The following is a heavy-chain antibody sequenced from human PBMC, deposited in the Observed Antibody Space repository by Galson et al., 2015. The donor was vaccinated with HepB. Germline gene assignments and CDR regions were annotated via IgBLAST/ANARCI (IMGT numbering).Heavy chain of an antibody. V-gene: IGHV1-3*01. J-gene: IGHJ4*02. Sequence: SVKVSCKASGYTFTSYAMHWVRQAPGQRLEWMVWINAGNTKYSQKFQGRVTITRDTSASTAYMELSSLRSEDTAVYYCARALSGWYGTWGQGTLVTVSS. D-gene: IGHD6-19*01. CDR2: INAGNT. CDR1: GYTFTSYA. CDR3: ARALSGWYGT.